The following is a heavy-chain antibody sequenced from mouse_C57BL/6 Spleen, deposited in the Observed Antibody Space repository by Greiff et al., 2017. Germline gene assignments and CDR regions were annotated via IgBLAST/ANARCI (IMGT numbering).Heavy chain of an antibody. V-gene: IGHV1-64*01. CDR2: IHPNSGST. Sequence: QVQLKQPGAELVKPGASVKLSCKASGYTFTSYWMHWVKQRPGQGLEWIGMIHPNSGSTNYNEKFKSEATRTVDKSSSPAYMQLSSLTSEDSAVYYCAKGGTTVVADWYFDVWGTGTTVTVSS. CDR3: AKGGTTVVADWYFDV. D-gene: IGHD1-1*01. CDR1: GYTFTSYW. J-gene: IGHJ1*03.